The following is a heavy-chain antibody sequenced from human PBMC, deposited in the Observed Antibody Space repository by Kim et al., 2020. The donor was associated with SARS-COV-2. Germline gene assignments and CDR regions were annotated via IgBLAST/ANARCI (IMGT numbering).Heavy chain of an antibody. D-gene: IGHD3-10*01. J-gene: IGHJ4*02. V-gene: IGHV3-30*02. Sequence: VKGRFTISRDNSKNTLYLQMNSLRAEDTAVYYCAKDDGYYGSGSYYNLDYWGQGTLVTVSS. CDR3: AKDDGYYGSGSYYNLDY.